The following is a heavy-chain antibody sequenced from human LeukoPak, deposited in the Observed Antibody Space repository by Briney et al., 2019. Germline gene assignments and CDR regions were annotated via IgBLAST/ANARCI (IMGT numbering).Heavy chain of an antibody. CDR2: IYHSGNT. V-gene: IGHV4-38-2*02. J-gene: IGHJ4*02. CDR1: GYSFSSVYY. CDR3: ASALPSIYHGDYHLPPLDY. Sequence: PSETLSLTCTVSGYSFSSVYYWGWIRQPPGKGLEWIGSIYHSGNTYYNPSLKSRVTISLDTSKNQFSLNLSSVTAADTAVYYCASALPSIYHGDYHLPPLDYWGQGTLVTASS. D-gene: IGHD4-17*01.